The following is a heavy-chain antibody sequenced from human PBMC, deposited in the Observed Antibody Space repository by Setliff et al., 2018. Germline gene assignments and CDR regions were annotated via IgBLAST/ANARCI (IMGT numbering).Heavy chain of an antibody. CDR1: GGSFSTYY. CDR2: VYYSGAA. CDR3: ARGGTFRYFDY. Sequence: PSETLSLTCTDSGGSFSTYYWSWIRQAPGKGLEWIGHVYYSGAANYNPSLKSRVTVSVDKSKNQFSLRLMSVTAADTAVYYCARGGTFRYFDYWGRGTPVTVSS. D-gene: IGHD5-12*01. V-gene: IGHV4-59*01. J-gene: IGHJ4*02.